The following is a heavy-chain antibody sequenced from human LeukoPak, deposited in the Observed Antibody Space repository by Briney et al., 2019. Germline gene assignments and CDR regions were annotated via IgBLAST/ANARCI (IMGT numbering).Heavy chain of an antibody. CDR3: SIDFGY. CDR1: GYTFTYYY. Sequence: ASVKVSCKASGYTFTYYYMHWVRQAPGQGREWMGWINPKSGGAEYAQKFQGRGTLTRETDIRTAYMEMRRVRSDDTAVFYCSIDFGYWGQGTLVTVSS. CDR2: INPKSGGA. V-gene: IGHV1-2*02. J-gene: IGHJ4*02.